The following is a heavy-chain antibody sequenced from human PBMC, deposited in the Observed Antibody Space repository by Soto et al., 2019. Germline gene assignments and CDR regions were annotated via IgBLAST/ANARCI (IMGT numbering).Heavy chain of an antibody. Sequence: PGGSLRLSCAASGFTVSSNYMSWVRQAPGKGLDWVSVIYSGGSTYYADSVKGRFTISRDNSKNTLYLQMNSLRAEDTAVYYCARTQDADYMDVWGQGTTVTVSS. V-gene: IGHV3-66*01. J-gene: IGHJ6*02. CDR3: ARTQDADYMDV. CDR2: IYSGGST. D-gene: IGHD4-17*01. CDR1: GFTVSSNY.